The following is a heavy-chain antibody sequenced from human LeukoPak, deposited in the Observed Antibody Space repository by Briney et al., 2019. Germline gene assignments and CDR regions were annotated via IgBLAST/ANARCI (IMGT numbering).Heavy chain of an antibody. Sequence: SETLPLTCTVSGGSISSYYWSWIRQPPGKGLEWIGYIYYSGSTNDNPSLKSRVTISVDTSKNQFSLKLSSVTAADTAVYYCARDSRYCSSTSCYYYYYYGMDVWGQGTTVTVSS. D-gene: IGHD2-2*01. CDR1: GGSISSYY. CDR3: ARDSRYCSSTSCYYYYYYGMDV. V-gene: IGHV4-59*01. J-gene: IGHJ6*02. CDR2: IYYSGST.